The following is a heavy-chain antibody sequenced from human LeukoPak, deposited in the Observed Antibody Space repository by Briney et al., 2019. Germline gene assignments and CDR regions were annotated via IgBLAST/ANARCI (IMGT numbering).Heavy chain of an antibody. CDR2: ISAYNGNT. J-gene: IGHJ5*02. Sequence: ASVKVSCKASGYTFTSYGISWVRQAPGQGLEWMGWISAYNGNTNYAQKLQGRVTMTTDTSTSTAYMELRSLRSDDTAVYYCARGACSSTSCYNWLDPWGQGTLVTVSS. D-gene: IGHD2-2*01. V-gene: IGHV1-18*01. CDR1: GYTFTSYG. CDR3: ARGACSSTSCYNWLDP.